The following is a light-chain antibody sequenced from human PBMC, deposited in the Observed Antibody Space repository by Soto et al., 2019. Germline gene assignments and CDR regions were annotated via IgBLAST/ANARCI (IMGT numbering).Light chain of an antibody. CDR1: SSDVGGYNY. CDR3: YSYTISNTYV. J-gene: IGLJ1*01. CDR2: DVS. Sequence: QSVLTQPASVSGSPGQSITISCTGTSSDVGGYNYVSWYQHHPGKVPQLMIYDVSNRPSGVSNRFSGSKSGNTASLTISGLQAEDEADYYCYSYTISNTYVFGTGTKVTV. V-gene: IGLV2-14*03.